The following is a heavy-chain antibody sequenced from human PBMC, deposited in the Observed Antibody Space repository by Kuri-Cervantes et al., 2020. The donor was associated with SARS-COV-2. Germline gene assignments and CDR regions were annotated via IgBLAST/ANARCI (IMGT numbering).Heavy chain of an antibody. CDR3: ARVLDDGGFDY. D-gene: IGHD1-1*01. CDR1: GFTFSSYA. V-gene: IGHV3-30-3*01. Sequence: LSLTCAASGFTFSSYAMHWVRQAPGKGLEWVAVISYDGSNKYYADSVKGRFTISRDNSKNTLYLQMNSLRAEDTAVYYCARVLDDGGFDYWGQGTLVTVSS. J-gene: IGHJ4*02. CDR2: ISYDGSNK.